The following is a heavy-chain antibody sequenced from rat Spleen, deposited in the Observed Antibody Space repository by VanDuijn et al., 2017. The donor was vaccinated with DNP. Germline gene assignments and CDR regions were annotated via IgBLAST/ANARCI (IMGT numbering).Heavy chain of an antibody. CDR2: ISYDGITT. Sequence: EVRLVESGGGLVQPGGSLKLSCAASGFTFSDYAMAWVRRAPKKGLEWVATISYDGITTYYRDSVKGRFSISRDTAKTTLYLQMDSLRSEDTATYFCATPIYYGGPDYWGQGVMVTVSS. J-gene: IGHJ2*01. V-gene: IGHV5-17*01. CDR3: ATPIYYGGPDY. D-gene: IGHD1-11*01. CDR1: GFTFSDYA.